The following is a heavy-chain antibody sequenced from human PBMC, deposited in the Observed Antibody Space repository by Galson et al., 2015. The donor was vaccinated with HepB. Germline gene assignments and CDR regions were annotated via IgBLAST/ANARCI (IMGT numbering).Heavy chain of an antibody. Sequence: SLRLSCAASGFTFSSYGMHWVRQAPGKGLEWVAVISYDGSNKYYADSVKGRFTISRDNSKNTLYLQMNSLRAEDTAVYYCAKEREVGLLWFGEAGFDYWGQGTLVTVSS. CDR2: ISYDGSNK. J-gene: IGHJ4*02. V-gene: IGHV3-30*18. D-gene: IGHD3-10*01. CDR1: GFTFSSYG. CDR3: AKEREVGLLWFGEAGFDY.